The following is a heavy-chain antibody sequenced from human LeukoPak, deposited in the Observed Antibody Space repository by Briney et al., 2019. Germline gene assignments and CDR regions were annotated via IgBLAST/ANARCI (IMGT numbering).Heavy chain of an antibody. CDR2: IHPNDGDT. CDR1: GYTFSGTGWY. D-gene: IGHD3-10*01. CDR3: ARDGPAQMVDLDY. J-gene: IGHJ4*02. V-gene: IGHV1-2*02. Sequence: ASVKVSCKASGYTFSGTGWYLYWLRQAPGQGLECMGWIHPNDGDTAYAQKFEGRVAMTRDTSISTAYMELRRLRPDDTAVYFCARDGPAQMVDLDYWGQGTLVTVSS.